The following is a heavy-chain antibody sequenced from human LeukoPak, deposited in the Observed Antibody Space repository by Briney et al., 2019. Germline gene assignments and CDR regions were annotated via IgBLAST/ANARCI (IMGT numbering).Heavy chain of an antibody. Sequence: GGSLRLSCAASGFTFSRFGMHWVRQAPGRGLEWVAVIWYDGSNKYYADSVKGRFTISRDNSKNTLYLEMNSLRAEDTAVYYCARDYYYDSSGYWDYYFDYWGQGTLVSVSS. V-gene: IGHV3-33*01. CDR3: ARDYYYDSSGYWDYYFDY. J-gene: IGHJ4*02. CDR2: IWYDGSNK. D-gene: IGHD3-22*01. CDR1: GFTFSRFG.